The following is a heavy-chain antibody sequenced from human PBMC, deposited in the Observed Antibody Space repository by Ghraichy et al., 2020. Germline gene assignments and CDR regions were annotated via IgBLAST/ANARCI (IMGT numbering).Heavy chain of an antibody. V-gene: IGHV3-53*01. CDR3: AWLPRF. CDR2: IYSGGNS. D-gene: IGHD3-16*01. CDR1: GFTVSNNF. Sequence: LSLTCAASGFTVSNNFMTWVRQAPGKGLEWVSLIYSGGNSYYADSVKGRSTISRDSSKNTLYLQMNSLRAEDTAVYYCAWLPRFWGQGTQVTVSS. J-gene: IGHJ4*02.